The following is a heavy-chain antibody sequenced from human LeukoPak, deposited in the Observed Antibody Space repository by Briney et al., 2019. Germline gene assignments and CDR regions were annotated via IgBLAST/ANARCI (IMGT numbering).Heavy chain of an antibody. J-gene: IGHJ6*02. V-gene: IGHV1-18*01. Sequence: ASVKVFCKASGYTFTSYGISWARQAPGQGLEWMGWISAYNGNTNYAQKLQGRVTMTTDTSTSTAYMELRSLRSDDTAVYYCARDQYCSGGSCYLGEYYYYGMDVWGQGTTVTVSS. D-gene: IGHD2-15*01. CDR3: ARDQYCSGGSCYLGEYYYYGMDV. CDR2: ISAYNGNT. CDR1: GYTFTSYG.